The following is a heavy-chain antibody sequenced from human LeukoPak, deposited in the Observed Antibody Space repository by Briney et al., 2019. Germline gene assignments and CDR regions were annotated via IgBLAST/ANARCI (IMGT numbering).Heavy chain of an antibody. V-gene: IGHV3-48*02. Sequence: GGSLRLSCAASGFTFSGYNMNWVRQAPGKGLEWLSYTSRSGSTMYHADSVKGRFTVSRENAKNSLYLQMNSLRDEDTAVYYCARDRNYAFDIWGQGTMVTVSS. CDR1: GFTFSGYN. CDR3: ARDRNYAFDI. CDR2: TSRSGSTM. J-gene: IGHJ3*02.